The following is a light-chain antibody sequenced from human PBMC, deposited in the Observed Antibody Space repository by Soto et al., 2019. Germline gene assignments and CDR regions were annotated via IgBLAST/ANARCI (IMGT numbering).Light chain of an antibody. V-gene: IGKV1-5*01. J-gene: IGKJ5*01. Sequence: DIQITQSPSTLSASVGDRVTITCRASQSISSWLAWYQQKPGKAPKLLIYAASSLQSGVPSRFSGSGSGTDFTLTISSLEPEDFAVYYCQQRNIWPPVTFGQGTRLEI. CDR2: AAS. CDR3: QQRNIWPPVT. CDR1: QSISSW.